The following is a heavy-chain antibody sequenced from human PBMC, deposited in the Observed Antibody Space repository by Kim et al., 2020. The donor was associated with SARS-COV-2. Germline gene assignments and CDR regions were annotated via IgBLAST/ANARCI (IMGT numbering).Heavy chain of an antibody. CDR3: TTPRWNWGSHY. CDR2: IKSKTDGGTT. Sequence: GGSLRLSCAASGFTFSNARMSWVRQAPGKGLEWVGRIKSKTDGGTTDYAAPVKGRFTISRDDSKNTLYLQMNSLKTEDTAVYYCTTPRWNWGSHYWGQGTLVTVSS. J-gene: IGHJ4*02. V-gene: IGHV3-15*01. D-gene: IGHD7-27*01. CDR1: GFTFSNAR.